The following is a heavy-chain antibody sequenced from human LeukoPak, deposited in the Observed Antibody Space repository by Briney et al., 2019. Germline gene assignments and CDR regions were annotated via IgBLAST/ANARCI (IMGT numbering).Heavy chain of an antibody. CDR2: ISSSSSYI. V-gene: IGHV3-21*01. CDR3: ARMFQQLTARGDY. D-gene: IGHD6-13*01. J-gene: IGHJ4*02. CDR1: GFTFSSYS. Sequence: GGSLRLSCAASGFTFSSYSMNWVRQAPGKGLEWVSSISSSSSYIYYADSVKGRFTISRDNAKNSLYLQMNSLRAEDTAVYYCARMFQQLTARGDYWGRGTLVTVSS.